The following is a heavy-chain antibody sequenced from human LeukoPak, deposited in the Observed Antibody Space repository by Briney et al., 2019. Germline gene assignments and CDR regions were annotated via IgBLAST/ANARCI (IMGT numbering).Heavy chain of an antibody. Sequence: ETLSLTCAVYGGSFSGYYWSWIRQPPGKGLEWVSTIRSNGDTAYNADSVRGRFAISRDNSKNALFLQMNSLRVEDTAIYYCAKGQELDDGVFDSWGQGTLVTVSS. D-gene: IGHD1-1*01. CDR3: AKGQELDDGVFDS. CDR2: IRSNGDTA. CDR1: GGSFSGYY. J-gene: IGHJ4*02. V-gene: IGHV3-23*01.